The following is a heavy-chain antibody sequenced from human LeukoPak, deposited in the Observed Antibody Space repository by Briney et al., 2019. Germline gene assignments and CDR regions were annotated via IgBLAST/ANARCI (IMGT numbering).Heavy chain of an antibody. D-gene: IGHD3-3*01. CDR3: ARAGPGRTIFGVVTSKDYYYYGMDV. CDR1: GYTLTELS. CDR2: INPNSGGT. J-gene: IGHJ6*02. Sequence: GASVKVSCKVSGYTLTELSMHWVRQAPGQGLEWMGWINPNSGGTNYAQKFQGWVTMTRDTSISTAYMELSRLRSDDTAVYYCARAGPGRTIFGVVTSKDYYYYGMDVWGQGTTVTVSS. V-gene: IGHV1-2*04.